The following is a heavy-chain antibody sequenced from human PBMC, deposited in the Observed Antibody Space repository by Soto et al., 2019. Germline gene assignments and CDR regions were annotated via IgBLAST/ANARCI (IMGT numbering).Heavy chain of an antibody. CDR2: IIPIFGTA. D-gene: IGHD6-6*01. CDR1: GGTFSSYA. CDR3: ARDRRIAARTAYYYSGMDV. J-gene: IGHJ6*02. V-gene: IGHV1-69*13. Sequence: EASVKVSCKASGGTFSSYAISWVRQAPGQGLEWMGGIIPIFGTANYAQKFQGRVTITADESTSTAYMELSSLRSEDTAVYYCARDRRIAARTAYYYSGMDVWGQGTTVTVSS.